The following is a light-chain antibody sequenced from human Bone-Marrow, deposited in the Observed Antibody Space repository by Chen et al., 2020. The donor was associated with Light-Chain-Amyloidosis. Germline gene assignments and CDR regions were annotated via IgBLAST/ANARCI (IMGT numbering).Light chain of an antibody. CDR3: QVWDRSSDRPV. J-gene: IGLJ3*02. V-gene: IGLV3-21*02. CDR1: NMGSTS. CDR2: DDR. Sequence: SYVRTQRSSVSVAPGQTAKIACGGNNMGSTSVHWYQQTPGQAPLLVVYDDRDRPSGIPERLSGSNSGNTATLTISRVEAGDEADYYCQVWDRSSDRPVFGGGTKLTVL.